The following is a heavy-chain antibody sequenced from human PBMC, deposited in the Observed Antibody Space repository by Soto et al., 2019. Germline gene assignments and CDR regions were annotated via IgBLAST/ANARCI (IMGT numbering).Heavy chain of an antibody. CDR2: IYRSGTT. CDR1: GGSISSGDYS. Sequence: PSETLSLTCTVSGGSISSGDYSWSWIRQPPGKGLEWIGYIYRSGTTYYNLSLRSRVAISIDRSKNQFSLRLSSVTAADTALYYCARGLGYCSTTTCSEDWFDPWGPGTLVTVS. D-gene: IGHD2-2*03. J-gene: IGHJ5*02. CDR3: ARGLGYCSTTTCSEDWFDP. V-gene: IGHV4-30-2*01.